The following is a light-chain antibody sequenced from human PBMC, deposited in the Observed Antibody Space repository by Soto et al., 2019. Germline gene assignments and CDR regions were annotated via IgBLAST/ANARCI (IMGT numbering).Light chain of an antibody. V-gene: IGLV2-14*03. J-gene: IGLJ1*01. CDR2: DAT. CDR3: SSYTSTSTYV. CDR1: SSDFGGYTY. Sequence: QSVLTQPASVSGSPGQSITISCTGTSSDFGGYTYVSWYQQHPGKAPKLMIFDATSRPSGVSNRFSGSKSDNTASLTIAGLQAEDEGDYYCSSYTSTSTYVFGTGTKLTVL.